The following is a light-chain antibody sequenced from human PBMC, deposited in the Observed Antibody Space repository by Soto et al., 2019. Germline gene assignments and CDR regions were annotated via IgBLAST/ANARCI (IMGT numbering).Light chain of an antibody. Sequence: DIQMTQSPSTLSASVGDRVTITCRASQTVSSWLAWYQQKPGKAPKLLIYKASTLQSGVPSRFSGSGSGTEFTLTISSLQPDDFAAYYGQQYKSNPLTFGGGTKVDIK. CDR1: QTVSSW. CDR3: QQYKSNPLT. J-gene: IGKJ4*01. V-gene: IGKV1-5*03. CDR2: KAS.